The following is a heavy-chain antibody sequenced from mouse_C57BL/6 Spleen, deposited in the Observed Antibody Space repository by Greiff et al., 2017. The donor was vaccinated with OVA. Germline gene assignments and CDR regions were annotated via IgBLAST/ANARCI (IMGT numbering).Heavy chain of an antibody. CDR2: IDPSDSYT. D-gene: IGHD1-1*01. CDR1: GYTFTSYW. J-gene: IGHJ2*01. Sequence: QVQLQQPGAELVMPGASVKLSCKASGYTFTSYWMHWVKQRPGQGLEWIGEIDPSDSYTNYNQQFKGKSTLTVDKSSSTAYMQLSSLTSEDSAVYYGARRITTVVANYFDYWGQGTTLTVSS. V-gene: IGHV1-69*01. CDR3: ARRITTVVANYFDY.